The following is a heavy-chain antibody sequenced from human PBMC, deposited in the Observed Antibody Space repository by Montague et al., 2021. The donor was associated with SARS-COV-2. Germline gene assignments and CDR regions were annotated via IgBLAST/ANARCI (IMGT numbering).Heavy chain of an antibody. CDR3: ASGTLLQEHL. V-gene: IGHV4-34*01. J-gene: IGHJ6*01. Sequence: SETLSLTCAVYGGSISNYHWNWSRHAPREGLERNGLMNHGGSTNYNPSLKRRVTISIDTSKKEFSVKLTCVTVADPAVYYCASGTLLQEHLWG. CDR1: GGSISNYH. CDR2: MNHGGST.